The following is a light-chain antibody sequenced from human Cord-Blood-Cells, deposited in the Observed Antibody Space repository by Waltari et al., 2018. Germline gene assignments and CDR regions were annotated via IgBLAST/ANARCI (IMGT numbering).Light chain of an antibody. J-gene: IGLJ2*01. CDR2: EGS. CDR3: CSYAGSSTV. CDR1: SRDVGSYNL. Sequence: QSALTQPASASGSPGQSITISCTGTSRDVGSYNLVSWYQQHPGNAPKLMIYEGSKRPSGVSKRFSGSKSGNTASLTISGLQAEDEADYYCCSYAGSSTVFGGGTKLTVL. V-gene: IGLV2-23*01.